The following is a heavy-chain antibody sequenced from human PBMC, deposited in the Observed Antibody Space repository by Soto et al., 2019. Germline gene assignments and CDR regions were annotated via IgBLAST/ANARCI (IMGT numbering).Heavy chain of an antibody. CDR3: AKCIDISRFGVDV. CDR2: IYSGSEG. CDR1: NFTVSDNY. Sequence: EVSLVESGGTLMQPGGSLRLSCAASNFTVSDNYMHWIRQAPGKGLEWVSVIYSGSEGHYADSVKGRFTISGDISQNVVYLQMNSLRAEDTAAYFCAKCIDISRFGVDVWGQGTTVTVSS. D-gene: IGHD2-8*01. V-gene: IGHV3-53*01. J-gene: IGHJ6*02.